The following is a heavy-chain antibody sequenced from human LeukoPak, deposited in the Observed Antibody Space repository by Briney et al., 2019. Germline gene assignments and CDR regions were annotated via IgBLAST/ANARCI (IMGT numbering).Heavy chain of an antibody. CDR1: GFTFSSYK. D-gene: IGHD5-18*01. J-gene: IGHJ4*02. CDR2: ISSSGSTI. Sequence: HPGGSLRLSCAASGFTFSSYKMNWVRQAPGKGLEWVSYISSSGSTIYYADSVKGRSTISRDNAKNSLYLQMNSLRAEDTAVYYCARRTYTAMSYWGQGTLVTVSS. V-gene: IGHV3-48*03. CDR3: ARRTYTAMSY.